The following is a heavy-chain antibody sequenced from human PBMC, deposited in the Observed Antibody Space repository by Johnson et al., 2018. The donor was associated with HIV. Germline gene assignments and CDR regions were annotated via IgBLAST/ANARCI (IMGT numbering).Heavy chain of an antibody. D-gene: IGHD3-22*01. J-gene: IGHJ3*02. CDR1: GFTFSSYG. CDR2: IWYDGSNK. CDR3: ARGDSSGEAFDI. V-gene: IGHV3-33*01. Sequence: QVQLVESGGGVVQPGRSLRLSCAASGFTFSSYGMHWVRQAPGKGLEWVAVIWYDGSNKYYADSVKGRFTISRDNSKNTRYLQMNSLRAEDTAVYYCARGDSSGEAFDIWGQGTMVTVSS.